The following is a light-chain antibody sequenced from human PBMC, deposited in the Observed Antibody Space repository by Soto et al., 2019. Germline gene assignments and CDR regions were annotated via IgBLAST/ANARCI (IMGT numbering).Light chain of an antibody. J-gene: IGLJ1*01. CDR1: SSDVGAYNY. CDR3: SSYRSTSARYV. CDR2: EVR. V-gene: IGLV2-14*01. Sequence: QSVLAQPASVSGSPGQSITISCTGTSSDVGAYNYVSWYQQHPGKAPKLMIYEVRGRPSGVSNRFSGSKSGNTASLTISGLQAEDEGDYFCSSYRSTSARYVFGTGTKLTVL.